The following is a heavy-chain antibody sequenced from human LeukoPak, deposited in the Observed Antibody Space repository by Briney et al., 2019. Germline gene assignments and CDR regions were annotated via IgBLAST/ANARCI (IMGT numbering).Heavy chain of an antibody. CDR2: INSGGSTK. Sequence: AGGSLRLSCAASGFTLGSYSMNWVRQAPGKGLEWVSYINSGGSTKYYADSVKGRFTISKDNSKNTLYLQMNSLRAEDTAVYYCARFYRGSVDYWGQGTLVTVSS. CDR3: ARFYRGSVDY. D-gene: IGHD3-16*01. V-gene: IGHV3-48*01. CDR1: GFTLGSYS. J-gene: IGHJ4*02.